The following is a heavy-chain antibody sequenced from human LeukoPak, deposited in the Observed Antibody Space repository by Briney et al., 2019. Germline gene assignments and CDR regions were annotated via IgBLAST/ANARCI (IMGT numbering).Heavy chain of an antibody. CDR1: GFAFRYYA. Sequence: GGSLRLSCAASGFAFRYYAMSWVRQAPGKGLEWVSAISGSGSSTYYADSVKGRFSISRDNSKNTLYLQMNSLRAEDTAVYYCAKDRRRWKTYYYGSGGYPEWGQGTLVTVSS. CDR2: ISGSGSST. V-gene: IGHV3-23*01. J-gene: IGHJ4*02. CDR3: AKDRRRWKTYYYGSGGYPE. D-gene: IGHD3-10*01.